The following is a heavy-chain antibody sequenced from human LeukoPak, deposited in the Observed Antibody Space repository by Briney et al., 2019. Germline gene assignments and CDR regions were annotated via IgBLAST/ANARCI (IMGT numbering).Heavy chain of an antibody. Sequence: GGSPRLSCAASGFTFSSYAMSWVRQAPGKGLEWVSAISGSGGSTYYADSVKGRFTISRDNSKNTLYLQMNSLRAEDTAVYYCAKVEDIVNWFDPWGQGTLVTVSS. V-gene: IGHV3-23*01. J-gene: IGHJ5*02. D-gene: IGHD5-12*01. CDR2: ISGSGGST. CDR1: GFTFSSYA. CDR3: AKVEDIVNWFDP.